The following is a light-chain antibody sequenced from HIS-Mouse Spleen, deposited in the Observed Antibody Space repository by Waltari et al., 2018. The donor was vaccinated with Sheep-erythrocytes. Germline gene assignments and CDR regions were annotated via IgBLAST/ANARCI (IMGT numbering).Light chain of an antibody. CDR3: QQRSNWLI. CDR2: DAS. J-gene: IGKJ4*01. CDR1: QSVSSY. V-gene: IGKV3-11*01. Sequence: EIVLTQSPATLSLSPGERATLSCRASQSVSSYLAWYQQKPGQAPRLLIYDASNRATGIPARCSGSGSGTDFTLTISSLEPEDFAVYYCQQRSNWLIFGGGTKVEIK.